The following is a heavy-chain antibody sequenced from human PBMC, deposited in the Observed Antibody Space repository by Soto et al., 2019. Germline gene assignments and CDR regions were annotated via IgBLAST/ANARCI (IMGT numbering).Heavy chain of an antibody. CDR1: GFKFRNYG. CDR3: AKDHRSSWYKPSPLDY. J-gene: IGHJ4*02. D-gene: IGHD6-13*01. CDR2: ISGSGGST. Sequence: GGSLRLSSATFGFKFRNYGMHWVRQAPGKGLEWVSAISGSGGSTYYADSVKGRFTISRDNSKNTLYLQMNSLRAEDTAVYYCAKDHRSSWYKPSPLDYWGQGTLVTVSS. V-gene: IGHV3-23*01.